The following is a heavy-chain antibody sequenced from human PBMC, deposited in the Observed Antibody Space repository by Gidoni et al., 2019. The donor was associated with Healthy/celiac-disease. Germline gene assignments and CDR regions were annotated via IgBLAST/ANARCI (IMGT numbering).Heavy chain of an antibody. D-gene: IGHD3-22*01. CDR1: GFTFSSYA. CDR2: ISGSGGST. J-gene: IGHJ4*02. CDR3: AKKSGYDSSGYYFDY. Sequence: EVQLLESGGGLVQPGGSLRLSCEASGFTFSSYAMSWVRQAPGKGLEWVSAISGSGGSTYYADSVKGRFTISRDNSKNTLYLQMNSLRAEDTAVYYCAKKSGYDSSGYYFDYWGQGTLVTVSS. V-gene: IGHV3-23*01.